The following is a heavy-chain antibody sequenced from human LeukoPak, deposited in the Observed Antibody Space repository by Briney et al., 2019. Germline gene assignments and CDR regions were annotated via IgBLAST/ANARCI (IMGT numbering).Heavy chain of an antibody. CDR3: ARLASGQAFDF. J-gene: IGHJ3*01. CDR1: GGSITGYY. Sequence: SETLSLTCTVSGGSITGYYWSWIRQPPGKGLECIGYIYYTGTTIYNPSLKSRVTISVDTSNNQFSLKLSSATAADTAVYYCARLASGQAFDFWGQGTMVTDSS. CDR2: IYYTGTT. D-gene: IGHD3-10*01. V-gene: IGHV4-59*01.